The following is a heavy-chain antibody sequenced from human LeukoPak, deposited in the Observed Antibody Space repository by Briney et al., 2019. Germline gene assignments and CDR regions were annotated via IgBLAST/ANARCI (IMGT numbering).Heavy chain of an antibody. V-gene: IGHV4-34*01. CDR1: GGSFSGYY. CDR2: INHSGST. J-gene: IGHJ5*02. Sequence: PSETLSLTCAVYGGSFSGYYWSWIRQPPGNGLEWIGEINHSGSTNYNPSLKSRVTISVDTSKNQFSLKLSSVTAADTAVYYCARGGSDYYDSSRPHGSWFDPWGQGTLVTVSS. CDR3: ARGGSDYYDSSRPHGSWFDP. D-gene: IGHD3-22*01.